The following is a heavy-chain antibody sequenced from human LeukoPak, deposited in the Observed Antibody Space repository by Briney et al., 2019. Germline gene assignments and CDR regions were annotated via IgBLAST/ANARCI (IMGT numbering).Heavy chain of an antibody. Sequence: GESLKISCKGSGYGFTSYWIGWVRQMPGKGLEWMGIIYPGDSDTRYSPSFQGQVTISADKSISTAYLQWSSLKASDTAMYYCARVMEWELPYFDYWGQGTLVTVSS. CDR1: GYGFTSYW. CDR3: ARVMEWELPYFDY. J-gene: IGHJ4*02. D-gene: IGHD1-26*01. V-gene: IGHV5-51*01. CDR2: IYPGDSDT.